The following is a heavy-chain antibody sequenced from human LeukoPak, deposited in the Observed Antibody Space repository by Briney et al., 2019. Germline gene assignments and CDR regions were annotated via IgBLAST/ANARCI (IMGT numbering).Heavy chain of an antibody. D-gene: IGHD3-3*01. V-gene: IGHV3-74*01. J-gene: IGHJ4*02. Sequence: AGSLRLSCAASGFTFSTYCMHWVRQAPGKGLVWVARISAEGTTTAYADSVKGRFTISRANAKNSLFLKMNSLSAEDTAVYSCARDLEWILFDYWGQGTLVTVSS. CDR3: ARDLEWILFDY. CDR2: ISAEGTTT. CDR1: GFTFSTYC.